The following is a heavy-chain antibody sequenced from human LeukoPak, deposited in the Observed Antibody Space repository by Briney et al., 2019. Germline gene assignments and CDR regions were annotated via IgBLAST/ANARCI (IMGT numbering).Heavy chain of an antibody. CDR3: ARGAGYCSSTSCYTGEFDY. J-gene: IGHJ4*02. V-gene: IGHV3-30*01. CDR2: ISYDGSNK. Sequence: PGRSLRLSCAASGFTFSSYAMHWVRQAPGKGLEWVAVISYDGSNKYYADSVKGRFTISRDNSKNTLYLQMNSLRAEDTAVYYCARGAGYCSSTSCYTGEFDYWGQGTLVSVSS. D-gene: IGHD2-2*02. CDR1: GFTFSSYA.